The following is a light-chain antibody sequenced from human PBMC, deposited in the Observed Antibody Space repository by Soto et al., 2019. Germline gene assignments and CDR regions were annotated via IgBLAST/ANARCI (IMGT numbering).Light chain of an antibody. Sequence: EIVLTQSPGTLSLSPGERATLSCRASQSVSSSYLAWYQQKPGQAPRLLIYGASSRATGIPDRFSGSGSGTDFTLTISRLEPEDFAVYYCQQYGSSQTIGQGTKLEIK. J-gene: IGKJ2*01. CDR3: QQYGSSQT. V-gene: IGKV3-20*01. CDR2: GAS. CDR1: QSVSSSY.